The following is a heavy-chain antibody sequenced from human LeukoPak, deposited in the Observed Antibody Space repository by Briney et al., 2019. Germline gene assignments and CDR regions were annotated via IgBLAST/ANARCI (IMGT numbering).Heavy chain of an antibody. CDR3: AGLGGGGWNY. J-gene: IGHJ4*02. CDR1: GGSISSGNYF. Sequence: PSETLSLTCTVSGGSISSGNYFWSWIRQPPGTGLEWIGYIYHSGYTYYNPSLKSRVIISVDRSKSQFSLKLSSVTAAATAVYFWAGLGGGGWNYWGQGTLVTVSS. D-gene: IGHD3-10*01. V-gene: IGHV4-30-2*01. CDR2: IYHSGYT.